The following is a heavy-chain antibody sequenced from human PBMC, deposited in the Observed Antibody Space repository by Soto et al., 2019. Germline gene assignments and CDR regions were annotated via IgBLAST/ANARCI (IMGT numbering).Heavy chain of an antibody. J-gene: IGHJ5*02. CDR1: GFTFSSYA. CDR3: VKYTVTEDLGES. Sequence: EVQLLESGGDVVRPGGSLRLSCAASGFTFSSYAMGWVRQAPVKGLEWVAGGSRAGTYTFYADSVRGRFSISRGNSGETVDLYMSALGGDDTAVYFCVKYTVTEDLGESWGKGTLVSVSS. CDR2: GSRAGTYT. V-gene: IGHV3-23*01. D-gene: IGHD3-16*01.